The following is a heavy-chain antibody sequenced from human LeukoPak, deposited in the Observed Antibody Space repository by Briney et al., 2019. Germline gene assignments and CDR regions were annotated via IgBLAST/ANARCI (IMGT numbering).Heavy chain of an antibody. Sequence: SETPSLTCAVYGGSFSGYYWSWIRQPPGRGLEWIGGINHSGSTNYNPSLKSRVTISVDTSKNQFSLKLSSVTAADTAVYYCARWYYYGSGSSQWGQGTLVTVSS. CDR2: INHSGST. J-gene: IGHJ4*02. CDR3: ARWYYYGSGSSQ. CDR1: GGSFSGYY. D-gene: IGHD3-10*01. V-gene: IGHV4-34*01.